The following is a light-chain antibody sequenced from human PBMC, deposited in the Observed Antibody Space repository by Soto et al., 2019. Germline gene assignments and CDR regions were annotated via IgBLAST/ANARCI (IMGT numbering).Light chain of an antibody. V-gene: IGLV2-14*01. CDR1: SSDVGCYNY. Sequence: QSVLTQPASVSGSPGQSITVSCTGNSSDVGCYNYVSWYQQHPGKARKLMIYEVSNRPSGVSNRFSGSKSGNTASLTISGLQAEDEADYYCSSYTSSSTLAFGGGTKLTVL. J-gene: IGLJ2*01. CDR2: EVS. CDR3: SSYTSSSTLA.